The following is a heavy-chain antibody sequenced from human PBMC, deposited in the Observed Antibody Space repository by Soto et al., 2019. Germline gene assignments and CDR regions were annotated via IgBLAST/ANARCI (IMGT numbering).Heavy chain of an antibody. D-gene: IGHD3-3*01. CDR3: ARWWSGSRQGFDP. J-gene: IGHJ5*02. CDR1: GGSISSGDYY. CDR2: IYYSGST. Sequence: SETLSLTGTVSGGSISSGDYYWSWIRQHPGKGLEWIGYIYYSGSTYYNPSLKSQVTISVDTSKNQFSLKLNSVTAADTAVYYCARWWSGSRQGFDPWGQGTQVTVSS. V-gene: IGHV4-31*01.